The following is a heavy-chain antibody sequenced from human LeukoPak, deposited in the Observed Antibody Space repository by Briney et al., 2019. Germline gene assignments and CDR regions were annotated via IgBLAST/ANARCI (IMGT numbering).Heavy chain of an antibody. CDR1: GGSFSGYY. V-gene: IGHV4-34*01. D-gene: IGHD6-13*01. CDR2: INHSGST. CDR3: ARTSSWYDRDFDY. J-gene: IGHJ4*02. Sequence: SETLSLTCAVYGGSFSGYYWSWIRQPPGKGLEWIGEINHSGSTNYNPSLKSRVTISVDTSKNQFSLKLSSVTAADTAVYYCARTSSWYDRDFDYWGQGTLVTVSS.